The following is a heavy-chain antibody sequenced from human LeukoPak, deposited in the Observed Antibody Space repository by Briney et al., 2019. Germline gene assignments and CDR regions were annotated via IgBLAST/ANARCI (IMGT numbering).Heavy chain of an antibody. J-gene: IGHJ4*02. V-gene: IGHV3-23*01. CDR1: VCLNSRYY. D-gene: IGHD6-13*01. CDR3: AEDPRVQSRQQLVCGYFDY. Sequence: GGSLRLSCSVSVCLNSRYYIMGTRQAPGKGLEWVSAISVSGGSTYYADSVKGRFTISRDNSKNTLYLQINSMRAYDTAVYYCAEDPRVQSRQQLVCGYFDYWGQGTLVSVCS. CDR2: ISVSGGST.